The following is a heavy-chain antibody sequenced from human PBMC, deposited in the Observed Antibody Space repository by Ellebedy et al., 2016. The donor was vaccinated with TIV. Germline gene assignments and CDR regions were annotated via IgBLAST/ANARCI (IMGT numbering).Heavy chain of an antibody. V-gene: IGHV3-7*03. J-gene: IGHJ4*02. CDR1: GFTFTDYW. Sequence: GGSLRLFCAASGFTFTDYWINWVRQAPGKGLEWVANIKGDGSETYYVDSVKGRFTISRDNAKNSLYLEMKSLRAEDTAVYYCARDFGDYRPEGFDYWGQGTLVTVSS. CDR2: IKGDGSET. CDR3: ARDFGDYRPEGFDY. D-gene: IGHD4-17*01.